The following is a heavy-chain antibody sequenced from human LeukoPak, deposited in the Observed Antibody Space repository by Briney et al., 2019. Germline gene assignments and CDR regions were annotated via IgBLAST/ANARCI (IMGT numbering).Heavy chain of an antibody. J-gene: IGHJ4*02. Sequence: PGGSLRLSCVASEFTFSSYGMHWVRQAPGKGLEWVAFIRYDGSKKYYADSVKGRFTISRDNSKNTVYLQMNSLRAEDTAVYYCARDLTIFGVVIIGSVDYWGQGTLVTVSS. D-gene: IGHD3-3*01. CDR3: ARDLTIFGVVIIGSVDY. CDR1: EFTFSSYG. V-gene: IGHV3-30*02. CDR2: IRYDGSKK.